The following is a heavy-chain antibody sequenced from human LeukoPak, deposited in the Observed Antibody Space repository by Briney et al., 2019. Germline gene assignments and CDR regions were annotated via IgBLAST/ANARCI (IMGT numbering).Heavy chain of an antibody. CDR3: ARVAEIQLWLRSAFDY. J-gene: IGHJ4*02. D-gene: IGHD5-18*01. Sequence: PGGSLRLSCAASGFTFSTYSMNWVRKAPGKGLEWVSFISTGSSTIYYADSVKGRFTISRDNATNSLYLQMNSLRDEETAVYYCARVAEIQLWLRSAFDYWGQGTLVTVSS. CDR1: GFTFSTYS. V-gene: IGHV3-48*02. CDR2: ISTGSSTI.